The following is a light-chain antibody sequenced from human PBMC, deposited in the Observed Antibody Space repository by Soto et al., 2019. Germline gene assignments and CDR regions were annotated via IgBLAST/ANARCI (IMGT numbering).Light chain of an antibody. Sequence: EIVLTQSPGTLSLSPGERATLFCRASQSVSSNFLAWYQQKPGQAPRLLIYNASRRAAGIPDRFSGSGSGTDFPPTISRLEPEDFAVYYCQQYSTSSPRYTFGQGTKLEIK. CDR2: NAS. CDR1: QSVSSNF. J-gene: IGKJ2*01. CDR3: QQYSTSSPRYT. V-gene: IGKV3-20*01.